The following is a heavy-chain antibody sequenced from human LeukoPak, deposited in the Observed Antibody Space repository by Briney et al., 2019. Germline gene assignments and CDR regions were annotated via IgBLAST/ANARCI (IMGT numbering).Heavy chain of an antibody. J-gene: IGHJ4*02. D-gene: IGHD1-26*01. CDR1: GFTFSSYW. Sequence: PGGSLRLSCAASGFTFSSYWMHWVRQAPGKGLVWVSRINSDGSTTSYADSAKGRFTISRDNAKNTLYLQMNSLRAEDTAVYYCARSWELLRHFDYWGQGTLVTVSS. CDR3: ARSWELLRHFDY. V-gene: IGHV3-74*01. CDR2: INSDGSTT.